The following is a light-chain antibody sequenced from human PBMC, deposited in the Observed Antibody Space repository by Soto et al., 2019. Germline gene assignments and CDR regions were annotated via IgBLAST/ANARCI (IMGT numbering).Light chain of an antibody. CDR3: QQYNIWPPLT. J-gene: IGKJ4*01. V-gene: IGKV3-15*01. CDR2: GAS. CDR1: QSISTN. Sequence: EIVMTQSPATLSVSPGERATLSCRASQSISTNLAWYQQKPGQAPRLLIYGASTRATGIPARFSGSGSGTEFTLTISSLQSEDFAFYYCQQYNIWPPLTFGGGTKVEIK.